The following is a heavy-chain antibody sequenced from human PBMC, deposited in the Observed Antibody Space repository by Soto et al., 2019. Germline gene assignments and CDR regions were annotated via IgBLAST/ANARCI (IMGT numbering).Heavy chain of an antibody. Sequence: AASVKVSCKASGGTFSSYAISWVRQAPGQGLEWMGGIIPIFGTANYAQKFQGRVTITADESTSTAYMELSSLRSEDTAVYYCARERVDTAMVSYYYYGMDVWGQGTTVTVSS. CDR2: IIPIFGTA. D-gene: IGHD5-18*01. CDR1: GGTFSSYA. CDR3: ARERVDTAMVSYYYYGMDV. J-gene: IGHJ6*02. V-gene: IGHV1-69*13.